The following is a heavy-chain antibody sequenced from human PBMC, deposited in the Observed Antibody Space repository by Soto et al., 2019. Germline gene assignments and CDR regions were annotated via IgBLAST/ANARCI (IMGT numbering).Heavy chain of an antibody. CDR2: LHSDGST. Sequence: PGGSLRLSCAVSGFIVSSNYMSWVRQAPGRGLEVVSVLHSDGSTYNSESVQGRFTISRDNSKNRLYLHMNSLRVEDTAVYYCVRDLPSQETIWGQGTMGTV. CDR3: VRDLPSQETI. CDR1: GFIVSSNY. V-gene: IGHV3-53*01. J-gene: IGHJ3*02.